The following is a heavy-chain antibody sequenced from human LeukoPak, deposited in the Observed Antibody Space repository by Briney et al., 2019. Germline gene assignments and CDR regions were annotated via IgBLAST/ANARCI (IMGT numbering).Heavy chain of an antibody. V-gene: IGHV3-23*01. CDR3: AKRVAEESSSWYIDM. J-gene: IGHJ3*02. Sequence: GGSLRLSCAASGFTFSSYSMSWVRQAPGKGLEWVSAISGGGGHTFYADSVKGRVTTSRDNSKNTLYLQMNNLRAEDTAVYYCAKRVAEESSSWYIDMWGQGTMVSVSS. CDR1: GFTFSSYS. CDR2: ISGGGGHT. D-gene: IGHD6-13*01.